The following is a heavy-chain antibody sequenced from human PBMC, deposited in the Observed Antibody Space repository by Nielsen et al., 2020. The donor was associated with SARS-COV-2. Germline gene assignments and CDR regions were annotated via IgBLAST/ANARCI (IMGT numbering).Heavy chain of an antibody. CDR3: ARDRSSSTSKFYYYYYGMDV. Sequence: GGSLRLSCAASGFTFSSYEMNWVRQAPGKGLEWVSYISSSGSTTYYADSVKGRFTISRDNAKNSLYLQMNSLRAEDTAVYYCARDRSSSTSKFYYYYYGMDVWGQGTTVTVSS. V-gene: IGHV3-48*03. D-gene: IGHD2-2*01. CDR1: GFTFSSYE. CDR2: ISSSGSTT. J-gene: IGHJ6*02.